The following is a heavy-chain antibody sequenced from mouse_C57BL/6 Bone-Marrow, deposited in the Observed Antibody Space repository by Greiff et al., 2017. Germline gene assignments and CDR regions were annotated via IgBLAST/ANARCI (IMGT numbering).Heavy chain of an antibody. V-gene: IGHV1-54*01. CDR1: GYAFTNYL. CDR2: INPGSGGT. Sequence: QVHVKQSGAELVRPGTSVKVSCKASGYAFTNYLIEWVKQRPGQGLEWIGVINPGSGGTNYNEKFKGKATLTADTSSSTAYMQLSSLTSEDSAVYFYARARGYYGSSPWFAYWGQGTRVTVSA. D-gene: IGHD1-1*01. J-gene: IGHJ3*01. CDR3: ARARGYYGSSPWFAY.